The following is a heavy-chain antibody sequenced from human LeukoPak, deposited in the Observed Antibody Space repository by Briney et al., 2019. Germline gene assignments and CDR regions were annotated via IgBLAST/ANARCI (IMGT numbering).Heavy chain of an antibody. D-gene: IGHD1-26*01. CDR2: INPNSGGT. J-gene: IGHJ5*02. V-gene: IGHV1-2*02. CDR1: GYTFTGYY. CDR3: ARDSDSGTSWTNWFDP. Sequence: ASVKVSCKASGYTFTGYYMHWVRQAPGQGLEWMGWINPNSGGTNYAQKFQGRVTMTRDTSISTAYMELSRLRSDDTAVYYCARDSDSGTSWTNWFDPWGQGTLVTVSS.